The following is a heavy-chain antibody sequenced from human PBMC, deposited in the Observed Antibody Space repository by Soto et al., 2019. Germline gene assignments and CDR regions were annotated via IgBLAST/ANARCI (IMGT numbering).Heavy chain of an antibody. J-gene: IGHJ4*02. D-gene: IGHD1-26*01. Sequence: GGSLRLSWAASGGTCSSYGMHWVRQAPGKGLEWVAVISYDGSNKYYADSVKGRFTISRDNSKNTLYLQMNSLRAEDTAVYYCAKAYYKYYFDYWGQGTLVTVSS. CDR1: GGTCSSYG. V-gene: IGHV3-30*18. CDR2: ISYDGSNK. CDR3: AKAYYKYYFDY.